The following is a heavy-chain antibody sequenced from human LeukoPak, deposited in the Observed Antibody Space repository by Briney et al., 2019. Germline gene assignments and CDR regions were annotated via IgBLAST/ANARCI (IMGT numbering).Heavy chain of an antibody. V-gene: IGHV1-46*03. CDR3: VREYHGGYFDF. J-gene: IGHJ4*02. D-gene: IGHD3-16*01. CDR2: VYPSAGTS. Sequence: ASVKVSCKASGYIFTSYYMHWVRQAPEQGLEWLGVVYPSAGTSDPAQRFRARITLSDDTSTSTAYMELRSLKSEDTAIYSCVREYHGGYFDFWGQGTLVTVSS. CDR1: GYIFTSYY.